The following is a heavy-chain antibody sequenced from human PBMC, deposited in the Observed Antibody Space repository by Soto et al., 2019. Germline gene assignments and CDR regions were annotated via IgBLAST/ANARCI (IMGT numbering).Heavy chain of an antibody. CDR3: AREVQRALSDYGGNSVRRRPNTFDY. V-gene: IGHV3-74*01. CDR1: GFTFSSYW. D-gene: IGHD4-17*01. Sequence: GGSLRLSCAASGFTFSSYWMHWVRQAPGKGLVWVSRINSDGSSTSYADSVKGRFTISRDNAKNTLYLQMNSLRAEDTAVYYCAREVQRALSDYGGNSVRRRPNTFDYWGQGTLVTVSS. CDR2: INSDGSST. J-gene: IGHJ4*02.